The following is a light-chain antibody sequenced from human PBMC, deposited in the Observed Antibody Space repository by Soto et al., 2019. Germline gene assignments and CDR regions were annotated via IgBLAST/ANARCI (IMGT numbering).Light chain of an antibody. CDR2: DAS. CDR3: QQRRNWTPVFT. Sequence: EIVLTQSPATLSLSPGERATLSCRASQSVSSYLAWYQQKPGQAPRLLIYDASNRATGIPARFSGSGSGTDFTLTLSSLEPEDVAVYYCQQRRNWTPVFTFGHGTKVDIK. V-gene: IGKV3-11*01. J-gene: IGKJ3*01. CDR1: QSVSSY.